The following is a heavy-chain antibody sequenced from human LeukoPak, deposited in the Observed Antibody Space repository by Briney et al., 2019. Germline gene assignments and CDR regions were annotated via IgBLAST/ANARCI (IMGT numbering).Heavy chain of an antibody. CDR2: ISYDGSNK. V-gene: IGHV3-30*04. CDR3: ARGNLGSYGPGSSGYYWENYFDY. J-gene: IGHJ4*02. CDR1: GFTFSSYA. Sequence: GGSLRLSCAASGFTFSSYAMHWVRQAPGKGLEWGAVISYDGSNKYYADSVKGRFTISRDNSKNTLYLQMNSLRAEDTAVYYCARGNLGSYGPGSSGYYWENYFDYWGQGTLVTVSS. D-gene: IGHD3-22*01.